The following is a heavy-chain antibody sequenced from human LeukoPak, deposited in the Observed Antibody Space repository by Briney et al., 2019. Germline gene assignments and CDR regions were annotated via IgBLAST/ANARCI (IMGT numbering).Heavy chain of an antibody. Sequence: GGSLRLSCAASGFTFSSYGMHWVRQAPGKGLEWVAFIRYDGSNKYYADSVKGRFTISRDNSKNTLYLQMNSLRAEDTAVYYCAKDESYCSSTSRYGNHFDYWGQGTLVTVSS. CDR2: IRYDGSNK. J-gene: IGHJ4*02. V-gene: IGHV3-30*02. CDR1: GFTFSSYG. CDR3: AKDESYCSSTSRYGNHFDY. D-gene: IGHD2-2*01.